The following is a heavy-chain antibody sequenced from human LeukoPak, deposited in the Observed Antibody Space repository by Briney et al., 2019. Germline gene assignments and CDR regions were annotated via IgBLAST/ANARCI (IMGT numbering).Heavy chain of an antibody. CDR2: IFHSGST. CDR1: GYSISSDYY. Sequence: SETLSLTCTVSGYSISSDYYWAWIRQPPGKGLEWIGSIFHSGSTYYNPSLKSRVTISLDTSKNQFSLKMSSVTAADTAVYYCASPVGGYCKGGSCKGYGGRGTLVTVSS. V-gene: IGHV4-38-2*02. D-gene: IGHD2-15*01. J-gene: IGHJ4*02. CDR3: ASPVGGYCKGGSCKGY.